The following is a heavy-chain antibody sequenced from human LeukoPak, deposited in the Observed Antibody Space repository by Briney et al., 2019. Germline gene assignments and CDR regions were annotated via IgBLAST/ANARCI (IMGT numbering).Heavy chain of an antibody. CDR3: ERDRGYTFDY. J-gene: IGHJ4*02. CDR1: GFTFSNYW. D-gene: IGHD6-25*01. V-gene: IGHV3-74*01. Sequence: GGSLRLSCAASGFTFSNYWMHWVRQAPGKGLVWVSHINSDESRIRYADSVKGRLTISRDNAKNTLYLHMNSLRAEDTAVYYCERDRGYTFDYWGQGTQFTVSS. CDR2: INSDESRI.